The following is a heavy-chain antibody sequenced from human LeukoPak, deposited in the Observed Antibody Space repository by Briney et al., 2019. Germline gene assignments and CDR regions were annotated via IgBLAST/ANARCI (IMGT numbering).Heavy chain of an antibody. V-gene: IGHV3-23*01. CDR2: ISGSGGGT. J-gene: IGHJ4*02. D-gene: IGHD6-13*01. CDR3: AKGGGQQLVRDY. Sequence: EGSLRLSCAASGFTFSSYAMSWVRQAPGKGLEWVSAISGSGGGTYYADSVKGRFTISRDNSKNTLYLQMNSLRAEDTAVYYCAKGGGQQLVRDYWGQGTLVTVSS. CDR1: GFTFSSYA.